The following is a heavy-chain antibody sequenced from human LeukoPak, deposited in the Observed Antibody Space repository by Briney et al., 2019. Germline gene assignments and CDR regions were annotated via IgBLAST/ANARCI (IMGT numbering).Heavy chain of an antibody. J-gene: IGHJ3*02. CDR2: ISAYNGNT. Sequence: ASVKVSCKASGYTFTSYGISWVRQAPGQGLEWMGWISAYNGNTNYAQKLQGRVTMTTDTSTSTAYMELRSLRSDDTAVYYCAREEYYYGSDDAFDIWGQGTMVTVSS. CDR1: GYTFTSYG. D-gene: IGHD3-10*01. CDR3: AREEYYYGSDDAFDI. V-gene: IGHV1-18*01.